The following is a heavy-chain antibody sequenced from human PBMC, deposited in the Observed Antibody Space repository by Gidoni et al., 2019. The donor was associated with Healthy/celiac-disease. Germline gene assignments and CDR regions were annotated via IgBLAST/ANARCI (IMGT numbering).Heavy chain of an antibody. V-gene: IGHV3-73*01. J-gene: IGHJ6*02. CDR1: GSTFSGPA. CDR2: IRSKANSYAT. CDR3: TRHRDLYCSSTSCYQSYYGMDV. D-gene: IGHD2-2*01. Sequence: EVHLAASGGGLVQPGGALTRSCAALGSTFSGPAMHWVRQVSGAGLGWVVRIRSKANSYATAYAASVKGRFTISRDDSKNTAYLQMNSLKTEDTAVYYCTRHRDLYCSSTSCYQSYYGMDVWGQGTTVTVSS.